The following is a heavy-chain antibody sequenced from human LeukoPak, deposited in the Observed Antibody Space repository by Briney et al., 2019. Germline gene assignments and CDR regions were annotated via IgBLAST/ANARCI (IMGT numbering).Heavy chain of an antibody. V-gene: IGHV3-11*04. J-gene: IGHJ6*03. Sequence: GGSLRLSCAASGVTFSDYYKSWIRQAPGKGLQWVSYIGTGGSITYYADSVKGRFTISRDNAKNSLYPQMNSLRVEDTAVYYCARILEGYHYYMDVWGKGTTVTVSS. CDR2: IGTGGSIT. CDR3: ARILEGYHYYMDV. CDR1: GVTFSDYY.